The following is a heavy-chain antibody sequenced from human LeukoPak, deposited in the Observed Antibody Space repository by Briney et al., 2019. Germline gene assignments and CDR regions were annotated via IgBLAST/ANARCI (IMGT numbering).Heavy chain of an antibody. Sequence: TPGGSLRLSCAASGFTFSDYSMHWVRQAPGKGLEWVSSISSGSTYKYSADSLKGRFTISRDNAENSLYLQMNSLRAEDSAVYYCTRGPTLIGVAGTWPLDYWGQGTLVTVSS. V-gene: IGHV3-21*01. CDR1: GFTFSDYS. CDR2: ISSGSTYK. J-gene: IGHJ4*02. CDR3: TRGPTLIGVAGTWPLDY. D-gene: IGHD6-19*01.